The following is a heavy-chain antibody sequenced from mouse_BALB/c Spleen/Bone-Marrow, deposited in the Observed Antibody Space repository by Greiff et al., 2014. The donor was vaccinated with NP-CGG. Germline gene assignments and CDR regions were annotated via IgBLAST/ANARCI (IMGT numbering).Heavy chain of an antibody. CDR1: GFAFSSYD. Sequence: EVQLVESGGGLVKPGGSLKLSCAASGFAFSSYDMSWVRQTPEKRLVWVAYISSGGGSTYYPDTVKGRFTISRDNAKNTLYLQMSSLKSEDTAMYYCARPLYYYGSSPFYAMDYWGQGTSVTVSS. V-gene: IGHV5-12-1*01. CDR3: ARPLYYYGSSPFYAMDY. CDR2: ISSGGGST. D-gene: IGHD1-1*01. J-gene: IGHJ4*01.